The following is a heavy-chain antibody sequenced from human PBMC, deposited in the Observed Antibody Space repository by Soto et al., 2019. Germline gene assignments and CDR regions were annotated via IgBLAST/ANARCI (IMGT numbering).Heavy chain of an antibody. J-gene: IGHJ5*02. V-gene: IGHV4-59*01. D-gene: IGHD4-17*01. CDR1: GGSISNYY. Sequence: NPSETLSLTCTVSGGSISNYYWSWVRQPPGKGLQWIGYIYYSGSTYYNPSLKGRATISADTSKNQFSLKLSSVTAADTAVYYCARDLGRKYGDYDWFDPWGQGTLVTVSS. CDR3: ARDLGRKYGDYDWFDP. CDR2: IYYSGST.